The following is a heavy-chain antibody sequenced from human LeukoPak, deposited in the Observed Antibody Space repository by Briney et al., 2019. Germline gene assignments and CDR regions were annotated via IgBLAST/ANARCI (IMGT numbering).Heavy chain of an antibody. D-gene: IGHD3-16*01. Sequence: PGESLRLSCAASGFTFSTYGMHWVRQAPGKGLEWVAFIGHDGTKIYYADSVQGRFTISRDNSKNTLYLEMNSLSGEDTALYYCAKDHVTWGNRYFDHWGQGTLGTVSS. V-gene: IGHV3-30*02. J-gene: IGHJ4*02. CDR2: IGHDGTKI. CDR1: GFTFSTYG. CDR3: AKDHVTWGNRYFDH.